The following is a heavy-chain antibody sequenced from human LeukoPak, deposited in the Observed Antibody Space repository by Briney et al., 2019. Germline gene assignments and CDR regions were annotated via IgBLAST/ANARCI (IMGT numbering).Heavy chain of an antibody. J-gene: IGHJ5*02. CDR1: GYTFTSYA. Sequence: ASVKVSCKASGYTFTSYAMNWVRQAPGQGLEWMGWISAYNGNTNYAQKLQGRVTMTTDTSTSTAYMELRSLRSDDTAVYYCAVDGYNGLLGEPWGQGTLVTVSS. CDR2: ISAYNGNT. D-gene: IGHD5-24*01. V-gene: IGHV1-18*01. CDR3: AVDGYNGLLGEP.